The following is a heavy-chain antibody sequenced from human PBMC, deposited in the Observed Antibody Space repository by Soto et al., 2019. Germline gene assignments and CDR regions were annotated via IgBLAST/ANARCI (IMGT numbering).Heavy chain of an antibody. V-gene: IGHV1-69*13. CDR2: IIPIFGTA. J-gene: IGHJ6*02. Sequence: SVKVSCKASGGTFSSYAISWVRQAPGQGLEWMGGIIPIFGTANYAQKFQGRVAITADESTSTAYMELSSLRSEDTAVYYCASPTLLYYYGMDVWGQGTTVTSP. CDR3: ASPTLLYYYGMDV. CDR1: GGTFSSYA.